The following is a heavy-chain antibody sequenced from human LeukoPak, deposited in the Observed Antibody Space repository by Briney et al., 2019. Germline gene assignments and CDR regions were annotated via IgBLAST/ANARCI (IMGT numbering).Heavy chain of an antibody. CDR2: IYHSGST. J-gene: IGHJ6*03. CDR1: GGSISSSSW. D-gene: IGHD2-15*01. CDR3: ARRVVDYYYYYMDV. Sequence: SETLSLTCAVSGGSISSSSWWSWVRQPPGKGLEWIGEIYHSGSTNYNPSLKSRVTISVDKSKNQFSLKLSSVTAADTAVYYCARRVVDYYYYYMDVWGKGTTVTVSS. V-gene: IGHV4-4*02.